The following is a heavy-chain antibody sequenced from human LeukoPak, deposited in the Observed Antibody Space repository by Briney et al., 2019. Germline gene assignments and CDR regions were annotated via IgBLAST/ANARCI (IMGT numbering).Heavy chain of an antibody. Sequence: GGSLRLSCVASGFTFRDYWMTWVRQAPGKGLEWVANSKQDGSEKYYVDSVKGRFTISRDNAKNSLYLQMNSLRAEDTAVYYCARGRAVVAASDNWFDPWGQGTLVTVSS. CDR1: GFTFRDYW. V-gene: IGHV3-7*01. J-gene: IGHJ5*02. D-gene: IGHD2-15*01. CDR3: ARGRAVVAASDNWFDP. CDR2: SKQDGSEK.